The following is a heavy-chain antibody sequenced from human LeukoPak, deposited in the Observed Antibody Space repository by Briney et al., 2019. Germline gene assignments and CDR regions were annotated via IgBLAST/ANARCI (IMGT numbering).Heavy chain of an antibody. J-gene: IGHJ4*02. CDR1: GFTFTRYG. D-gene: IGHD6-19*01. V-gene: IGHV1-18*01. Sequence: ASVKVSCKASGFTFTRYGISWVRQAPGQGLEWMGWISAYNGDTNYAQKFQGRVTMTEDTSTDTAYMELSSLRSEDTAVYYCATGVGSGWVFDYWGQGTLVTVSS. CDR3: ATGVGSGWVFDY. CDR2: ISAYNGDT.